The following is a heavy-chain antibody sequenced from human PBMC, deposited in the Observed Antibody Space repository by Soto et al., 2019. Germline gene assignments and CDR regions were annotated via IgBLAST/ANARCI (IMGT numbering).Heavy chain of an antibody. CDR1: GGSISSGDYY. CDR3: ARGGVIAGIAAAEPWFDP. V-gene: IGHV4-30-4*01. CDR2: IYYSGST. D-gene: IGHD6-13*01. J-gene: IGHJ5*02. Sequence: PSETLSLTCTVSGGSISSGDYYWSWIRQPPGKGLEWIGYIYYSGSTYYNPSLKSRVTISVDTSKNQFSLKLSSVTAADTAVYYCARGGVIAGIAAAEPWFDPWGQGTLVTVSS.